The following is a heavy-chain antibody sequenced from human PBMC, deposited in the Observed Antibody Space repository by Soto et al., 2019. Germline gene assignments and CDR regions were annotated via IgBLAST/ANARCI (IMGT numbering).Heavy chain of an antibody. V-gene: IGHV6-1*01. Sequence: SYSRILLGVTSGKGGACTSAVWTWIRQSPSRGLEWLGRTFYRSKWYYDYAVSVKSRITINPDTSKNQFSLQLNSVTPEDTAVYYCSTGLKLGADYYGMDVWGQGTTVTVSS. J-gene: IGHJ6*02. CDR3: STGLKLGADYYGMDV. CDR2: TFYRSKWYY. D-gene: IGHD1-26*01. CDR1: GKGGACTSAV.